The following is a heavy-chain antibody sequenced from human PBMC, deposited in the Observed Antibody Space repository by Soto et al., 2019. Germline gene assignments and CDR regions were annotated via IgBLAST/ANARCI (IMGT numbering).Heavy chain of an antibody. CDR2: VFYSGAT. CDR3: ARAGFSYGHLLF. CDR1: GGPIKTGDYY. D-gene: IGHD3-10*01. J-gene: IGHJ4*02. Sequence: SETLSLTCNVSGGPIKTGDYYWNWIRQPPGKGLEWIGYVFYSGATNYSPSLKSRAAISMDPSKNQFSLSLTSATAADTAVYYCARAGFSYGHLLFWGQGSRVTV. V-gene: IGHV4-30-4*01.